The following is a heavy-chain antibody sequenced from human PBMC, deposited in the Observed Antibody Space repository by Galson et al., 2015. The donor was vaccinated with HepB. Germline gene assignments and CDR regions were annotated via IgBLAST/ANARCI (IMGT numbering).Heavy chain of an antibody. V-gene: IGHV3-21*01. CDR1: GFTFSTYS. D-gene: IGHD6-19*01. J-gene: IGHJ5*02. CDR2: ISSSSTYI. Sequence: SLRLSCAASGFTFSTYSMNWVRQAPGKGLEWVSSISSSSTYIYYADSVKGRFNISRDNAKNSLYLQMNSLRAEDTAVYYCASKYSTGWYSPWGQGTLVTVSS. CDR3: ASKYSTGWYSP.